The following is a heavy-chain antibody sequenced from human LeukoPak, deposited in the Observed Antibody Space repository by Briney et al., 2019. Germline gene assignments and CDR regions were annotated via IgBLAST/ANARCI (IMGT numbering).Heavy chain of an antibody. D-gene: IGHD2-15*01. CDR2: ISYDGSNK. J-gene: IGHJ3*02. Sequence: PGGSLRLSCAASGFTFSSYGTHWVRQAPGKGLEWVAVISYDGSNKYYADSVKGRFTISRDNSKNTLYLQMNSLRAEDTAVYYCAKDGPIGGGAFDIWGQGTMVTVSS. CDR1: GFTFSSYG. CDR3: AKDGPIGGGAFDI. V-gene: IGHV3-30*18.